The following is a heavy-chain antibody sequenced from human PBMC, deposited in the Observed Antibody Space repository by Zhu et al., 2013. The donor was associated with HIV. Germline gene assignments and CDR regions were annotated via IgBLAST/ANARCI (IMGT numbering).Heavy chain of an antibody. J-gene: IGHJ4*02. Sequence: AASGFTFSSYAMSWVRQAPGKGLEWVSAISDSGGSTYYADSVKGRLSISRDNSKNTLYLQVNSLRAEDTAVYYCAKRRCTGGSCYSESSLDYWGLGTLVTVSS. CDR1: GFTFSSYA. CDR2: ISDSGGST. V-gene: IGHV3-23*01. CDR3: AKRRCTGGSCYSESSLDY. D-gene: IGHD2-15*01.